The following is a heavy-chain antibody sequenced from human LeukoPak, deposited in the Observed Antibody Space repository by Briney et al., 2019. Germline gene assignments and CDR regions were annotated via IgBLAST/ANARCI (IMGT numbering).Heavy chain of an antibody. J-gene: IGHJ6*04. Sequence: ASVKVSCKASGYTFTSYGISWVRQAPGQGLEWMGWINPNSGGTNYAQKFQGRVTMTRDTSISTAYMELSRLRSDDTAVYYCARDILDCSSTSCYTGDVWGKGTTVTVSS. V-gene: IGHV1-2*02. CDR1: GYTFTSYG. CDR2: INPNSGGT. CDR3: ARDILDCSSTSCYTGDV. D-gene: IGHD2-2*02.